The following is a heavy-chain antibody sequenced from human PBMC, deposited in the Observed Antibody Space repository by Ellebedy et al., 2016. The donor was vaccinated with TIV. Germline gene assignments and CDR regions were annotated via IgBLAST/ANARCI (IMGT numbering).Heavy chain of an antibody. V-gene: IGHV3-7*01. Sequence: GESLKISCAASRFSFSSYWMSWVRQAPGKGLEWVANIKQDGSEKYYVDSVKGRFTLSRENAKNPLFLQINSLRAEDTAIYYCATDGSYGDYLSPTHAFETWGQGTMVIVSS. CDR3: ATDGSYGDYLSPTHAFET. D-gene: IGHD4-17*01. J-gene: IGHJ3*02. CDR2: IKQDGSEK. CDR1: RFSFSSYW.